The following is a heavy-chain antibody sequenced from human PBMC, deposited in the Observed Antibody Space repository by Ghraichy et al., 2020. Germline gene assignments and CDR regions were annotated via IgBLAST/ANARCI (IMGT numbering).Heavy chain of an antibody. J-gene: IGHJ6*03. Sequence: SETLSLTCTVSGGSISSSSYYWGWIRQPPGKGLEWIGSIYYSGSTYYNPSLKSRVTISVDTSKNQFSLKLSSVTAADTAVYYCGGWGWSYYYYYMDVWGKGTTVTVSS. CDR1: GGSISSSSYY. D-gene: IGHD3-16*01. CDR2: IYYSGST. CDR3: GGWGWSYYYYYMDV. V-gene: IGHV4-39*01.